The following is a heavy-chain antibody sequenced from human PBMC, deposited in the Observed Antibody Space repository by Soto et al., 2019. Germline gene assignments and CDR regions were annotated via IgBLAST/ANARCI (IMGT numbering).Heavy chain of an antibody. Sequence: QVQLVQSGAEVKKPGSSVKVSCKASGGTFSSCAISWVRQCTGQGLEWMGGIIPIFGTANYAQKFQGRVTITADESTSTAYMELSSLRSEDTAVYYCARHVPAAGYYYGMDVWGQGTTVTVSS. D-gene: IGHD2-2*01. CDR2: IIPIFGTA. CDR1: GGTFSSCA. J-gene: IGHJ6*02. V-gene: IGHV1-69*12. CDR3: ARHVPAAGYYYGMDV.